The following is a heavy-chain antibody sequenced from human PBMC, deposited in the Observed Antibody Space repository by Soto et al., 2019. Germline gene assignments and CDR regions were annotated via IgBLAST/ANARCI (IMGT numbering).Heavy chain of an antibody. V-gene: IGHV3-21*01. D-gene: IGHD2-2*01. J-gene: IGHJ6*03. CDR1: GFTFRDYS. CDR2: ISSSSAYI. CDR3: ARDGAYCSGTGCSDYYYYMDL. Sequence: EVQVLESGGGLVKPGGSLRLSCAASGFTFRDYSMNWVRQAPGKGLEWVSSISSSSAYIYYADSLKARFTVSRDNAKNSLYVQMNSLRAEDTAVYYCARDGAYCSGTGCSDYYYYMDLWGKGTTVNVSS.